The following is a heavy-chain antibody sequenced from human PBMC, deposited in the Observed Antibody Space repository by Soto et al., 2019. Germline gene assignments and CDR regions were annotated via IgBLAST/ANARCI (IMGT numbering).Heavy chain of an antibody. CDR2: IYYIGST. D-gene: IGHD2-15*01. CDR3: ARLGYCSGGSCYYNYFDY. Sequence: QLQLQESGPGLVKPSETLSLTCTVSGGSISSSSYYWGWIRQPPGKGLEWIGSIYYIGSTYYNPSLKSRVTISVDTSKNQFSLKLSSVTAADTAVYYCARLGYCSGGSCYYNYFDYWGQGTLVTVSS. CDR1: GGSISSSSYY. V-gene: IGHV4-39*01. J-gene: IGHJ4*02.